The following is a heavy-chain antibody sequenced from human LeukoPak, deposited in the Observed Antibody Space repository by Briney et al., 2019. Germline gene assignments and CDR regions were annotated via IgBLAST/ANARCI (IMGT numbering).Heavy chain of an antibody. J-gene: IGHJ4*02. CDR1: GFTFSTYS. D-gene: IGHD2-15*01. CDR3: ARGPISVVAALGIFDY. V-gene: IGHV3-21*01. CDR2: ISSSNTYI. Sequence: GGSLRLSCAASGFTFSTYSMNWVRQAPGKGLEWVSSISSSNTYIYYADSVKGRFTISRDNAKNSLYLQMNSLRAEATAVYYCARGPISVVAALGIFDYWGQGTLVTVSS.